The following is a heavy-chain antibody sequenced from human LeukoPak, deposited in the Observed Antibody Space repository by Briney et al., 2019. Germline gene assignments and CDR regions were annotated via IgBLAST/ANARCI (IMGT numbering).Heavy chain of an antibody. CDR1: GGSITSGGYY. J-gene: IGHJ6*02. CDR3: ARGHTYYENGLDV. CDR2: IYYSGSS. D-gene: IGHD3-3*01. V-gene: IGHV4-31*03. Sequence: PSQTLSLTCTVSGGSITSGGYYWSWVRQHPGKGLEWIGYIYYSGSSYYSPSFKSRVSMSVDTSKNQFSLQLSSVTAADTAVYYCARGHTYYENGLDVWGQGTTVTVSS.